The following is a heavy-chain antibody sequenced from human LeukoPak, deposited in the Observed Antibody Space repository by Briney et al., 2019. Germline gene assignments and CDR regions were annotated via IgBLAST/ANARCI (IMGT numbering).Heavy chain of an antibody. CDR3: AKTPSYYYDSSGYYFDY. CDR1: GFTFSSHA. CDR2: ISGSGGST. J-gene: IGHJ4*02. V-gene: IGHV3-23*01. Sequence: GGSLRLSCAASGFTFSSHAMSWVRQAPGKGLEWVSAISGSGGSTYYADSVKGRFTISRDNSKNTLYLQMNSLRAEDTAVYYCAKTPSYYYDSSGYYFDYWGQGTLVTVSS. D-gene: IGHD3-22*01.